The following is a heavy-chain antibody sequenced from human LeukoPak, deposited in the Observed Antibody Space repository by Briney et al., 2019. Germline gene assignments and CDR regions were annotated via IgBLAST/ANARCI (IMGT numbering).Heavy chain of an antibody. Sequence: GGSLRLSCAASGFTFSGYWMSWVRQAPGKGLEWVANIKQDGSEKYYVDSVKGRFTISRDNAKNSLYLQMNSLRAEDTAVYYCARDSAGGLWGQGTLVTVSS. CDR2: IKQDGSEK. CDR1: GFTFSGYW. J-gene: IGHJ4*02. D-gene: IGHD5-12*01. CDR3: ARDSAGGL. V-gene: IGHV3-7*01.